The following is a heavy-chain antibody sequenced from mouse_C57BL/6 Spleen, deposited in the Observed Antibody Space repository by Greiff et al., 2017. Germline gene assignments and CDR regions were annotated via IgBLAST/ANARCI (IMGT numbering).Heavy chain of an antibody. CDR3: AREGDYYGSGGY. D-gene: IGHD1-1*01. Sequence: VQVVESGPELVKPGASVKISCKASGYAFSSSWMNWVKQRPGKGLEWIGRIYPGDGDTNYNGKFKGKATLTADKSSSTAYMQLSSLTSEDSAVYFCAREGDYYGSGGYWGQGTTLTVSS. CDR1: GYAFSSSW. J-gene: IGHJ2*01. CDR2: IYPGDGDT. V-gene: IGHV1-82*01.